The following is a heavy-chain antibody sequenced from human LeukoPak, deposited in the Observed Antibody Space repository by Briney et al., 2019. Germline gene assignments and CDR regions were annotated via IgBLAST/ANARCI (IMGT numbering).Heavy chain of an antibody. CDR1: GGSFSGYY. Sequence: SEALSLTCAVSGGSFSGYYWNWVRQPPGKGLEWIGEINHSGSTNYNPSLKSRVTISVDTSKNQFTLKLRSVTAADTAVYYCAGPATYNSTWDAFDIWGQGTMVTVSS. CDR2: INHSGST. V-gene: IGHV4-34*01. J-gene: IGHJ3*02. D-gene: IGHD6-6*01. CDR3: AGPATYNSTWDAFDI.